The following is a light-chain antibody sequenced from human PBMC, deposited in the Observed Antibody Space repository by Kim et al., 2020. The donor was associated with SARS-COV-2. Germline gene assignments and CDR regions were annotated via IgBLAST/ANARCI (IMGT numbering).Light chain of an antibody. V-gene: IGLV1-47*01. CDR3: AAWDDSLSGPV. CDR1: SSNIGSNY. CDR2: RNN. J-gene: IGLJ2*01. Sequence: ELTQPPSASGTPGQRVTISCSGSSSNIGSNYVYWYQQLPGTAPKLLIYRNNQRPSGVPDRFSGSKSGTSASLAISGLRSEDEADYYCAAWDDSLSGPVFGGGTQPDRP.